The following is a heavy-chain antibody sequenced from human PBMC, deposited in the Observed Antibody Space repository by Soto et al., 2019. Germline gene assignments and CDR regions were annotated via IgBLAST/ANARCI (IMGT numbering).Heavy chain of an antibody. CDR2: IYYSGST. Sequence: SETLSLTCTVSGGSISSSSYYWGWIRQPPGKGLEWIGSIYYSGSTYYNPSLKSRVTISVDTSKNQFSLKLSSVTAADTVVYYCASFYDILTGTYYYYGMDVWGQGTTVT. CDR1: GGSISSSSYY. D-gene: IGHD3-9*01. J-gene: IGHJ6*02. CDR3: ASFYDILTGTYYYYGMDV. V-gene: IGHV4-39*01.